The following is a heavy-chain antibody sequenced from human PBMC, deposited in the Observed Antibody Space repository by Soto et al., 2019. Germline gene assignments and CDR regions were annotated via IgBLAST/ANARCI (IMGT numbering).Heavy chain of an antibody. CDR1: AFSFSSYW. CDR2: IKQDGTEQ. Sequence: EVHLVESAGGLVQPGGSLRLSCAASAFSFSSYWMSWVSQAPGKGLEWVANIKQDGTEQYYVDSVKGRFTISRDNAKNSVSLQMTSLRAEDTAVYYCARIGWGYDYVWGRYFDHWGQGTLVTVSS. J-gene: IGHJ4*02. CDR3: ARIGWGYDYVWGRYFDH. V-gene: IGHV3-7*01. D-gene: IGHD3-16*01.